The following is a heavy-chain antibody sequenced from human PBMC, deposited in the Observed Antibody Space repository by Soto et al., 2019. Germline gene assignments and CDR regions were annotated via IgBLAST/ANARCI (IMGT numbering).Heavy chain of an antibody. J-gene: IGHJ4*02. CDR2: VSSDGSST. Sequence: EVQLVESGGGLVQPGESLRLSCAASGFTFSNYWMHWIRQAPGKGLVWVSRVSSDGSSTVYASSVAGRLTISRDNAKNTLYLQMNSLSDEGTAVYYCARGLPNFSSFDSWGQGTRVTVSS. CDR3: ARGLPNFSSFDS. D-gene: IGHD5-12*01. V-gene: IGHV3-74*01. CDR1: GFTFSNYW.